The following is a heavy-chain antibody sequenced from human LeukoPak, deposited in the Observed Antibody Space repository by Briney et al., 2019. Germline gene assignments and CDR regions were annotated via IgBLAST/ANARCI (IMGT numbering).Heavy chain of an antibody. CDR3: TTDRYYDAAYTT. V-gene: IGHV3-15*01. D-gene: IGHD3-22*01. Sequence: GGSLRLSCAASGFTFSSYGMHWVRQAPGKGLEWVGRIKSKTDGGTTDYASPVKGRFTISRDDSKNTLYLRMDSLKTEDTAVYYCTTDRYYDAAYTTWGQGTLVTVSS. CDR1: GFTFSSYG. CDR2: IKSKTDGGTT. J-gene: IGHJ4*02.